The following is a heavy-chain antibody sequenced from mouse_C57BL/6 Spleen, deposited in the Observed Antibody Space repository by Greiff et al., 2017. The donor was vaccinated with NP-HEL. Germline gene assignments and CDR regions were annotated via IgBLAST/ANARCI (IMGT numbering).Heavy chain of an antibody. V-gene: IGHV2-2*01. CDR2: IWSGGST. D-gene: IGHD2-4*01. Sequence: VQLKESGPGLVQPSQSLSITCTVSGFSLTSYGVHWVRQSPGKGLEWLGVIWSGGSTDYNAAFISRLSISKDNSKSQVFFKMNSLQADDTAIYYCARIYYDFPYWGQGTLVTVSA. J-gene: IGHJ3*01. CDR3: ARIYYDFPY. CDR1: GFSLTSYG.